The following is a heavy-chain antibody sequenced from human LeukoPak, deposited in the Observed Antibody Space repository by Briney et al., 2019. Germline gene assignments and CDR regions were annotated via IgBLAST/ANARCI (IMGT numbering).Heavy chain of an antibody. Sequence: ASVKVSCKASGYTFTSYDINWVRQAPGQGLEWMGWISAYNGNTNYAQKLQGRVTMTTDTSTSTAYMELRSLRSDDTAVYYCARDLRYYYGSGSYSPFDYWGQGTLVTVSS. CDR1: GYTFTSYD. D-gene: IGHD3-10*01. CDR2: ISAYNGNT. V-gene: IGHV1-18*01. J-gene: IGHJ4*02. CDR3: ARDLRYYYGSGSYSPFDY.